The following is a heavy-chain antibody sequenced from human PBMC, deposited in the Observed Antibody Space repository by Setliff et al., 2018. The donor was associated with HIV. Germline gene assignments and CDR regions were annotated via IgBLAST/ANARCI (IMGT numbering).Heavy chain of an antibody. CDR2: IYYSGNT. D-gene: IGHD3-22*01. CDR3: ARSLVPSGYYYGRHAFDI. J-gene: IGHJ3*02. V-gene: IGHV4-59*08. Sequence: SETLSLTCSVSGASIRGHYWSWIRQSPGKGLEWIGNIYYSGNTNYNPSFKSRVTISVDTSKNQFSLRANSVTAADTAVYYCARSLVPSGYYYGRHAFDIWGQGTKVTVS. CDR1: GASIRGHY.